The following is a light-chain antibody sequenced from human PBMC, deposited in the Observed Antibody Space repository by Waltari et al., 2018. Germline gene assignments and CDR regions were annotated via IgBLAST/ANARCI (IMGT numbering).Light chain of an antibody. CDR2: GAS. V-gene: IGKV3-15*01. Sequence: VLTHFPDTLSVSPGERATPTGRASQSVTTNLAWYQQNPGLPPRLLIYGASTRATGVPARFSGSGSGTEFTLIISSLQSEDFAVYYCQQYHQRPPWTFGQGTKVEIK. CDR1: QSVTTN. CDR3: QQYHQRPPWT. J-gene: IGKJ1*01.